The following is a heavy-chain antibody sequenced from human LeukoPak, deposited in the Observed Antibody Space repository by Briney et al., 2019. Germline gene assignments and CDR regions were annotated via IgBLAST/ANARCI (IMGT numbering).Heavy chain of an antibody. J-gene: IGHJ4*02. CDR2: INPNSGGT. CDR1: GYTFTGYY. CDR3: ARGGSYNSTRLYLFDS. Sequence: ASMKVSCKASGYTFTGYYMHWVRQAPGQGLEWMGWINPNSGGTNYAQKFQGRVTMTRDTSISTVYMELNRLTSDDTAVYYCARGGSYNSTRLYLFDSWGQGTLVTGSS. D-gene: IGHD2/OR15-2a*01. V-gene: IGHV1-2*02.